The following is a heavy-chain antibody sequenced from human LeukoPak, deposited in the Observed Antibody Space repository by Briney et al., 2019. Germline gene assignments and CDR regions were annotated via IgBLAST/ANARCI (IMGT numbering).Heavy chain of an antibody. CDR1: GFTFSSYS. D-gene: IGHD5-12*01. J-gene: IGHJ6*02. CDR3: ARDGPYSGYDGLGAYYYGMDV. V-gene: IGHV3-21*01. CDR2: ISSSSSYI. Sequence: GGSLRLSCAASGFTFSSYSMNWVRQAPGKGLEWVSSISSSSSYIYYADSVKGRFTISRDNAKNSLYLQMNSLRAEDTAVYYCARDGPYSGYDGLGAYYYGMDVWGQGTTVTVSS.